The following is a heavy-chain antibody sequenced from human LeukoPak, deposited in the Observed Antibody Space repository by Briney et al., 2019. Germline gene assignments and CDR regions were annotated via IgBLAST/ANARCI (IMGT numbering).Heavy chain of an antibody. D-gene: IGHD3-9*01. V-gene: IGHV1-8*03. Sequence: ASVKVSCKASGYTFTSYDINWVRQATGQGLEWMGWMNPNSGYTGYAQKFQGRVTITRNTSISTAYMELSSLRSEDTAVYYCARGILTGYTQVHYYYFMDVWGKGTTVTVSS. CDR3: ARGILTGYTQVHYYYFMDV. J-gene: IGHJ6*03. CDR2: MNPNSGYT. CDR1: GYTFTSYD.